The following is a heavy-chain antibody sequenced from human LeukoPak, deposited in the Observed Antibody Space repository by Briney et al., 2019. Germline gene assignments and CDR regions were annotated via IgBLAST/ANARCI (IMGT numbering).Heavy chain of an antibody. CDR2: ISGSGGST. J-gene: IGHJ4*02. Sequence: PGGSLRLSCAASGFTFSSYAMSWVRQAPGKGLEWVSAISGSGGSTYYADSVKGRFTISRDNSKNTLYLQMNSLRAEDTAVYYCAKRGSSGSYYISPNVYYFDYWGQGTLVTVSS. CDR1: GFTFSSYA. D-gene: IGHD1-26*01. CDR3: AKRGSSGSYYISPNVYYFDY. V-gene: IGHV3-23*01.